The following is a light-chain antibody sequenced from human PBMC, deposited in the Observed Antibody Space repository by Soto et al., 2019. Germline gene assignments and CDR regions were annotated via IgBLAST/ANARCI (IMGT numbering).Light chain of an antibody. CDR1: QSISKY. CDR3: QQSYSAPPLT. J-gene: IGKJ4*01. CDR2: AAS. V-gene: IGKV1-39*01. Sequence: IQMTQSPSSLSASVGDRVTITCRASQSISKYLNWYQQKPGKAPKLLIYAASSLHSGVPSRFSGSGSRTDFTLTISSLQPEDFSTYSCQQSYSAPPLTFGGGT.